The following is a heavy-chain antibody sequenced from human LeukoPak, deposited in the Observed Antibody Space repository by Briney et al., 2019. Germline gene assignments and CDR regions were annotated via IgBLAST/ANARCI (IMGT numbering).Heavy chain of an antibody. CDR1: GYTFTGYY. CDR2: INPNSGGT. J-gene: IGHJ4*02. V-gene: IGHV1-2*02. D-gene: IGHD3-3*01. Sequence: ASVKVSCKASGYTFTGYYMHWVRQAPGQGLEWMGWINPNSGGTNYAQKFQGRVTMTRDTSISTAYMELSRLRSDDTAVYYCARSGWDTIFGQDYWGQGTLVTVSS. CDR3: ARSGWDTIFGQDY.